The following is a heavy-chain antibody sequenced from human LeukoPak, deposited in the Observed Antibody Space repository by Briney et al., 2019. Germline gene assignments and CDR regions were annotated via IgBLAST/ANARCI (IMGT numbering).Heavy chain of an antibody. V-gene: IGHV4-38-2*02. CDR2: INYSGST. D-gene: IGHD3-22*01. CDR1: GYSIRSGYQ. J-gene: IGHJ4*02. Sequence: SETLSLTCSVSGYSIRSGYQWGWIRQPPGKGLEWIGSINYSGSTYDNPSLKSRVTISVDTSKNQFSLKLSSVTAADTAVYYCARVHYYDNSGYWFFDYWGQGTLVTVSS. CDR3: ARVHYYDNSGYWFFDY.